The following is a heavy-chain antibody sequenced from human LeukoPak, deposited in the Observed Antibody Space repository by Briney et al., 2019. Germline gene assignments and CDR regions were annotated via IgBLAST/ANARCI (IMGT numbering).Heavy chain of an antibody. Sequence: PGGTLRLSCAASEFTFTNYALTWVRQAPGKGLEWVSTISVSGASTYYADSVKGRFTISRDNSKNTLYLQMNNLGAEDTALYYCAKVITAGWQKDDLDIWGRGTMVTVSS. J-gene: IGHJ3*02. D-gene: IGHD5-18*01. CDR3: AKVITAGWQKDDLDI. V-gene: IGHV3-23*01. CDR2: ISVSGAST. CDR1: EFTFTNYA.